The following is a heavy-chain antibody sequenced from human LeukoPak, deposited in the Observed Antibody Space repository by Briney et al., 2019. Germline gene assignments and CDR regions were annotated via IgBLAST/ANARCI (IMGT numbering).Heavy chain of an antibody. V-gene: IGHV1-2*02. D-gene: IGHD3-22*01. CDR3: ARVLQSKVVVINLGFDY. CDR2: INPNSGDT. J-gene: IGHJ4*02. CDR1: GYIFTGYY. Sequence: ASVKVSCKASGYIFTGYYMHWVRQAPGQGLEWMGWINPNSGDTNYAQKFQGRVTMTRDTSISTAYMELSRLRSDDTAVYYCARVLQSKVVVINLGFDYWGQGTLVTVSS.